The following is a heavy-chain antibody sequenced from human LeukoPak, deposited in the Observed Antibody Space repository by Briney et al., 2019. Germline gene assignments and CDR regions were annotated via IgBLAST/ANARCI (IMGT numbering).Heavy chain of an antibody. J-gene: IGHJ4*02. CDR2: INHSGST. Sequence: KPSGTLSLTCAVYGGSFSGYYWSWIRQPPGKGLEWIGEINHSGSTNYNPSLKSRVTISVDTSKNQFSLKLSSVTAADTAVYYCAREGVVGAYGHFDYWGQGILVTVSS. CDR1: GGSFSGYY. CDR3: AREGVVGAYGHFDY. D-gene: IGHD2-15*01. V-gene: IGHV4-34*01.